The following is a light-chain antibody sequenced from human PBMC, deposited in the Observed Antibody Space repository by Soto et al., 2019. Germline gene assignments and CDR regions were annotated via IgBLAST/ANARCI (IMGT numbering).Light chain of an antibody. CDR1: SSDVGGYNY. CDR3: TSFTSSSPWV. Sequence: QSVLTQPASVSGSPGQSITISCTGTSSDVGGYNYVSWFQQHPGKAPKLKIYEVSNRPSGVSNRFSGSKSGYTASLTISELQAEDDADYYCTSFTSSSPWVFGGGTKLTVL. V-gene: IGLV2-14*03. CDR2: EVS. J-gene: IGLJ3*02.